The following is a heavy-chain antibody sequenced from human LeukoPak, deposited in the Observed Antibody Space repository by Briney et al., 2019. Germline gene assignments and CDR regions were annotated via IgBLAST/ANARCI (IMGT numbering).Heavy chain of an antibody. CDR1: GYSISSGYY. D-gene: IGHD2-15*01. CDR2: IYYSGST. J-gene: IGHJ4*02. CDR3: ASQSHSGGSLGGY. V-gene: IGHV4-38-2*01. Sequence: SESLSLTCAVSGYSISSGYYWGWIRQPPGKGLEWIGSIYYSGSTYYNPSLKSRVTISVDTSKNQFSLKLSSVTAADTAVYYCASQSHSGGSLGGYWGQGTLVTVSS.